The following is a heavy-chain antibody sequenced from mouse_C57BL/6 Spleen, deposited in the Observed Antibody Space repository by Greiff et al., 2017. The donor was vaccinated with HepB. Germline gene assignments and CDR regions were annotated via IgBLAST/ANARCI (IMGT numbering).Heavy chain of an antibody. J-gene: IGHJ2*01. CDR2: IYPSDSET. CDR1: GYTFTSYW. CDR3: ARGAVGLGY. D-gene: IGHD1-1*01. V-gene: IGHV1-61*01. Sequence: QVHVKQPGAELVRPGSSVKLSCKASGYTFTSYWMDWVKQRPGQGLEWIGNIYPSDSETHYNQKFKDKATLTVDKSSSTAYMQLSSLTSEDSAVYYCARGAVGLGYWGQGTTLTVSS.